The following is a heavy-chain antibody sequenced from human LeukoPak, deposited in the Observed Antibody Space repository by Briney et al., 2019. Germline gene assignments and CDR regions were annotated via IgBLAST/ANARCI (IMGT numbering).Heavy chain of an antibody. CDR2: IYHSGGT. V-gene: IGHV4-4*02. Sequence: PSETLSLTCAVSGGSISSSNWWSWVRQPPGKGLEWIGEIYHSGGTNYNPSLKSRVTISVDKSKNQFSLKLSSVTAADTAVYYCARGRKRFLEWLLGRRFDYWGQGTLVTVSS. CDR3: ARGRKRFLEWLLGRRFDY. J-gene: IGHJ4*02. D-gene: IGHD3-3*01. CDR1: GGSISSSNW.